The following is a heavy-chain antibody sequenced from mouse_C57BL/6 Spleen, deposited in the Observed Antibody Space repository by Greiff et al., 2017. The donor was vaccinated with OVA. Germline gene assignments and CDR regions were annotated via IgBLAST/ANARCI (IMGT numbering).Heavy chain of an antibody. CDR1: GYTFTSYW. CDR3: ARGGVYSNYLYYAMDY. V-gene: IGHV1-55*01. CDR2: IYPGSGST. Sequence: VQLQQPGAELVKPGASVKMSCKASGYTFTSYWITWVKQRPGQGLAWIGDIYPGSGSTNYNENFKSKATLTVDTSSSTAYMQLSSLTSEDSAVYYCARGGVYSNYLYYAMDYWGQGTSVTVSS. J-gene: IGHJ4*01. D-gene: IGHD2-5*01.